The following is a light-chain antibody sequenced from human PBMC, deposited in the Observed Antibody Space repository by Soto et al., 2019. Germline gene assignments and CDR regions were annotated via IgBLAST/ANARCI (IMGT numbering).Light chain of an antibody. Sequence: QSVLTQPPSAYGTPGQRVTISCSGSSSNIGNNHLFWYQQLPGTAPTLLIYKTNHRPSRVPDRFSASKSGTSASLAISGLRSEDEADYYCAAWEDSLRVWVFGGGTQLTVL. CDR2: KTN. V-gene: IGLV1-47*01. CDR3: AAWEDSLRVWV. CDR1: SSNIGNNH. J-gene: IGLJ7*01.